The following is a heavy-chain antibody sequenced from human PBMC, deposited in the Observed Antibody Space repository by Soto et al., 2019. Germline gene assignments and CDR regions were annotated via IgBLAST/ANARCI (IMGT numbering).Heavy chain of an antibody. Sequence: QVQLVQSGVEVEKPGASVKVSCKASGYTFTSYGISWVRQAPGQGLEWMGWISAYNGNTNYAQKFQGRVTMTTDTSTSTAYMELRSLRSDDTAVYYCARDVPTVTTGGPDYWGQGTVVTVSS. V-gene: IGHV1-18*01. CDR1: GYTFTSYG. CDR3: ARDVPTVTTGGPDY. CDR2: ISAYNGNT. J-gene: IGHJ4*02. D-gene: IGHD4-17*01.